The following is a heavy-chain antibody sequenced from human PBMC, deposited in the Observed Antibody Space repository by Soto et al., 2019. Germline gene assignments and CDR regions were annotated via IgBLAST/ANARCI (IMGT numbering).Heavy chain of an antibody. D-gene: IGHD3-9*01. CDR3: ARVIRYFDWLVPYGMDV. CDR1: GGSISSGDYY. V-gene: IGHV4-30-4*01. CDR2: IYYSGST. J-gene: IGHJ6*02. Sequence: SETLSLTCTVSGGSISSGDYYWSWIRQPPGKGLEWIGYIYYSGSTYYNPSLKSRVTISVDTSKNQFSLKLSSVTAADTAVYYCARVIRYFDWLVPYGMDVWGQGTTVIVSS.